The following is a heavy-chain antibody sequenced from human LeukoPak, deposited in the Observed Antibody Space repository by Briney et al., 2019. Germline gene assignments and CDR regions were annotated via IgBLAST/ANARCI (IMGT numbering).Heavy chain of an antibody. V-gene: IGHV3-48*02. CDR2: ISSSSSTI. Sequence: GGALRLSCAASGFTFNSYNMNWVRQAPGKGLGWVSYISSSSSTIYYADSVKGRFTISRDSAKTSLFLQMTSLRDEDTAVYYCARAYSSSSGRDAFDSWGLGTLVTVSS. D-gene: IGHD6-6*01. J-gene: IGHJ3*02. CDR3: ARAYSSSSGRDAFDS. CDR1: GFTFNSYN.